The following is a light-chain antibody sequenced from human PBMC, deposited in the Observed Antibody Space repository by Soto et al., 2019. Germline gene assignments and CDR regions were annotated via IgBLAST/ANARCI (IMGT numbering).Light chain of an antibody. CDR1: RSISSW. CDR2: KAS. CDR3: QQYNTPWT. Sequence: DIQTTQSPSTLSASVGDRVTITCRASRSISSWLAWYQQKPGKAPKLLIYKASSLESGVPSRFSGSGSGTEFTLTISSLQPDDFATYYCQQYNTPWTFGQGTKVDIK. J-gene: IGKJ1*01. V-gene: IGKV1-5*03.